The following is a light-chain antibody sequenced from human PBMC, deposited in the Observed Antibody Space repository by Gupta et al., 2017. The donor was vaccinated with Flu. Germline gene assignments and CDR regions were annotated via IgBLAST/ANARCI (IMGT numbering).Light chain of an antibody. CDR3: QQSYSTPHT. V-gene: IGKV1-39*01. CDR1: QRIGSY. Sequence: VTITCRASQRIGSYLNWYQQKTGKAPKLLTYAASSLQSGVSSRFSGSGSGTDGTDFTLTISSLQPDDFAIYYCQQSYSTPHTFGQGTKLDIK. CDR2: AAS. J-gene: IGKJ2*01.